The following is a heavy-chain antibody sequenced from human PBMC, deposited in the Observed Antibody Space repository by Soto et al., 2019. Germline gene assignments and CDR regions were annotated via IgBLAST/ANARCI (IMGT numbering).Heavy chain of an antibody. CDR1: GGSFSGYY. D-gene: IGHD2-8*02. J-gene: IGHJ4*02. CDR3: ARDKITGLFDY. Sequence: QVQLQQWGAGLLKPSETLSLTCAVYGGSFSGYYWTWIRQPPGTGLEWIGEINHSGSTNYNPSLKSRFTISVDTSKNQFPLKLTSVTAADTAVYYCARDKITGLFDYWCQGTLVTVSS. CDR2: INHSGST. V-gene: IGHV4-34*01.